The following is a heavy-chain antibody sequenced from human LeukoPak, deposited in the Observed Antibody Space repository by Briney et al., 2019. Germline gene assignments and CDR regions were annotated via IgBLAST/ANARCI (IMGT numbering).Heavy chain of an antibody. J-gene: IGHJ4*02. CDR1: GGSIRGYY. V-gene: IGHV4-59*08. CDR3: ARLSKDTVVLPAAMAHYFDY. Sequence: SKTLSLTCTVSGGSIRGYYWSWIRQPPGKGLQFIGYIHYTGSTNYNPSLESRVTLSVDTSKNQFSLKLRSVTAADTAVYYCARLSKDTVVLPAAMAHYFDYWGQGTLVTVSS. D-gene: IGHD2-2*01. CDR2: IHYTGST.